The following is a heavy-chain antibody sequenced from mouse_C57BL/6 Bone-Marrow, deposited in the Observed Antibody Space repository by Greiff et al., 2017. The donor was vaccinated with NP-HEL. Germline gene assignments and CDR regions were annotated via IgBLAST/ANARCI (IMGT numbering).Heavy chain of an antibody. J-gene: IGHJ2*01. Sequence: EVKVVESGGGLVQPKGSLKLSCAASGFSFNTYAMNWVRQAPGKGLEWVARIRSKSNNYATYYADSVKDRFTISRDDSESMLYLQMNNLKTEDTAMYYCVRHDDGYYHYFDYWGQGTTLTVSS. D-gene: IGHD2-3*01. CDR1: GFSFNTYA. CDR2: IRSKSNNYAT. V-gene: IGHV10-1*01. CDR3: VRHDDGYYHYFDY.